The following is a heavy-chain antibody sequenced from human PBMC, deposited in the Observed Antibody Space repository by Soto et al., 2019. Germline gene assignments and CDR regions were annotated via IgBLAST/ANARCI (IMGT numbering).Heavy chain of an antibody. Sequence: GGSLRLSCAASGFTFSSCAMGWVRQAPGKGLEWVSDIIDSGGRSINYADSVKGRFTISRDDAENSLILHMNSLGAEDTAVYYCAKSTNVLRYFDWYSSLYGMDVWGQGTTVTVSS. D-gene: IGHD3-9*01. CDR2: IIDSGGRSI. CDR3: AKSTNVLRYFDWYSSLYGMDV. CDR1: GFTFSSCA. V-gene: IGHV3-23*01. J-gene: IGHJ6*02.